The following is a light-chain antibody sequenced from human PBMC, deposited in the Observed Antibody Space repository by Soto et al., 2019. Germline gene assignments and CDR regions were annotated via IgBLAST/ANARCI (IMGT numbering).Light chain of an antibody. CDR3: QQYCSSGT. J-gene: IGKJ1*01. CDR2: YAS. CDR1: QIVSIC. Sequence: VLTQSPANLELSPGERATLSCSASQIVSICLAWYQEKPVQAPSLLIYYASNISTGIPDRFSGSGSGTDVTLTNCTLKPRGFAVDYCQQYCSSGTFGQGTKVDIK. V-gene: IGKV3-11*01.